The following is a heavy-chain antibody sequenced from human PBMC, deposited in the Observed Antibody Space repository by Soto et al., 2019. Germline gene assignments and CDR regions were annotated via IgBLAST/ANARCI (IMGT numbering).Heavy chain of an antibody. CDR1: GYSFTSYW. CDR3: ARQEYYDSSGYPFDP. V-gene: IGHV5-10-1*01. J-gene: IGHJ5*02. D-gene: IGHD3-22*01. CDR2: IDPSDSYT. Sequence: GESLKISCKGSGYSFTSYWISWVRQMPGKGLEWMGRIDPSDSYTNYSPSFQGHVTISADKSISTAYLQWSSLKASDTAMYYCARQEYYDSSGYPFDPWGQGTLVTVSS.